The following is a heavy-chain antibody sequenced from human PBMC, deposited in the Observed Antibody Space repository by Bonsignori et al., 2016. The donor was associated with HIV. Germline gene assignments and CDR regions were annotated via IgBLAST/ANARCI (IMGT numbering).Heavy chain of an antibody. CDR3: ARRGSGSYWADYYYIDV. CDR2: MNPNSGNT. J-gene: IGHJ6*03. CDR1: GYTFTSYD. Sequence: ASVKVSCKASGYTFTSYDINWVRQATGQGLEWMGWMNPNSGNTGYAQKFQGRVTMTRNTSISTAYMELSSLRSEDTAVYYCARRGSGSYWADYYYIDVWGKGTTVTVSS. D-gene: IGHD1-26*01. V-gene: IGHV1-8*01.